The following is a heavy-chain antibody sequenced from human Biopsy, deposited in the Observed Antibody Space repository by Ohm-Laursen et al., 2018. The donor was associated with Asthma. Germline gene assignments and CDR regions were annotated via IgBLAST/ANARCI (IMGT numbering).Heavy chain of an antibody. D-gene: IGHD4-17*01. J-gene: IGHJ4*02. CDR2: HDHEEGGT. CDR3: ASDFPKDYVRYNFQF. Sequence: ASVKASCKISGYSLTDLSMHWVRQAPGQGLEWIGGHDHEEGGTVNAWRFQGRVTMTEDTSTDTAYMELSSLSSDDTAVYYCASDFPKDYVRYNFQFWGQGTLVTVSS. V-gene: IGHV1-24*01. CDR1: GYSLTDLS.